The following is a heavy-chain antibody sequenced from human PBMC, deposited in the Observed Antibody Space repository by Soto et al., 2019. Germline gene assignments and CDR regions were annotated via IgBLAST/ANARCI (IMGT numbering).Heavy chain of an antibody. Sequence: QVQLQQWGAGPLRPLETLSLTCGVSGGSFSGYYWAWIRQSPGKGLEWIGEINDRGSINYNPSLKSRARTSVDTSKNHCSLNLRSVTAADTAVYYCARESHDILTGPPWVWYFDLWGRGTLVTVSS. D-gene: IGHD3-9*01. CDR1: GGSFSGYY. CDR2: INDRGSI. J-gene: IGHJ2*01. CDR3: ARESHDILTGPPWVWYFDL. V-gene: IGHV4-34*01.